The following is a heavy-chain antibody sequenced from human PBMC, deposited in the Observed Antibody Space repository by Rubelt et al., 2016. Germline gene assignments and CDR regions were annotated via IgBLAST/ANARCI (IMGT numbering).Heavy chain of an antibody. D-gene: IGHD1-26*01. CDR3: ARGKATKTNWFDP. J-gene: IGHJ5*02. V-gene: IGHV4-39*01. Sequence: GSIYYSGSTYYNPSLKSRVTISVDTSKNQFSLKLSSVTAADTAVYYCARGKATKTNWFDPWGQGTLVTVSS. CDR2: IYYSGST.